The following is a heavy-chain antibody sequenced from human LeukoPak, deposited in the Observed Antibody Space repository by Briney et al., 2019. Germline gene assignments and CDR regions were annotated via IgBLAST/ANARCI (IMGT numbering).Heavy chain of an antibody. CDR1: GYTFTNYD. CDR3: AKGGVGVTPEFDY. CDR2: MNPNSGNT. D-gene: IGHD1-26*01. J-gene: IGHJ4*02. Sequence: VSVKVSCKASGYTFTNYDINWVRQATGQGLEWMGWMNPNSGNTGSAQKFQGRVSMTRNTSISTAYMELSSLRSEDTAVYYCAKGGVGVTPEFDYWGQGTLVTVSS. V-gene: IGHV1-8*01.